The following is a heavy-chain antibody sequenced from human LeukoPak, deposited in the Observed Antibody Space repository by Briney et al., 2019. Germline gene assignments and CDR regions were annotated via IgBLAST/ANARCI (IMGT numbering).Heavy chain of an antibody. D-gene: IGHD6-19*01. CDR1: GGSISSYY. V-gene: IGHV4-59*01. CDR2: IYYSGST. J-gene: IGHJ3*02. CDR3: ARRDAAVAGAEAFDI. Sequence: SETLSLTCTVSGGSISSYYWSWIRQPPGKGLEWIGYIYYSGSTNYNPSLKSRVTISVDTSKNQFSLKLSSVTAADTAVYYCARRDAAVAGAEAFDIWGQGTMVTVSS.